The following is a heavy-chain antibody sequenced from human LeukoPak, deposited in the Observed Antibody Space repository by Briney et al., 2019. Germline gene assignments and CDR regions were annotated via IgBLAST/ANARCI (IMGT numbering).Heavy chain of an antibody. D-gene: IGHD2-2*01. J-gene: IGHJ4*02. V-gene: IGHV1-2*02. CDR2: INPNSGGT. CDR3: ARATVVPAAPGLRYFDY. Sequence: GASVKVSCKASGGTFSSYAISWVRQAPGQGLEWMGWINPNSGGTNYAQKFQGRVTMTRDTSISTAYMELSRLRSDDTAVYYCARATVVPAAPGLRYFDYWGQGTLVTVSS. CDR1: GGTFSSYA.